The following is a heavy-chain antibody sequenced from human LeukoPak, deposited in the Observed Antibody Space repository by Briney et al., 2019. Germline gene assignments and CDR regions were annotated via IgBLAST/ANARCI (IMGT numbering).Heavy chain of an antibody. CDR2: ISWNSGSI. V-gene: IGHV3-9*03. CDR3: AKDIAAAGTDAFDI. Sequence: GRSLRLSCAASGITFDDYAMHLVRQAPGKGLEWVSGISWNSGSIGYADSVKGRFTISRDNAKNSLYLQMNSLRAEDMALYYCAKDIAAAGTDAFDIWGQGTMVTVSS. J-gene: IGHJ3*02. D-gene: IGHD6-13*01. CDR1: GITFDDYA.